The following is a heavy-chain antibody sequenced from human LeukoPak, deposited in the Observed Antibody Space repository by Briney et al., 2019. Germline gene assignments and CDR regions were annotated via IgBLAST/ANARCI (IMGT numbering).Heavy chain of an antibody. CDR1: GFTFSGYS. D-gene: IGHD2-15*01. Sequence: GGSLRLSCAASGFTFSGYSMNWVRQAPGKGLEWVSSISGSSSYVNYADSVKGRFTISRDNAKNSLYLQMNSLRAEDTAMYYCARVGIGAARHGYDYWGQGTLVTVSS. J-gene: IGHJ4*02. CDR3: ARVGIGAARHGYDY. V-gene: IGHV3-21*01. CDR2: ISGSSSYV.